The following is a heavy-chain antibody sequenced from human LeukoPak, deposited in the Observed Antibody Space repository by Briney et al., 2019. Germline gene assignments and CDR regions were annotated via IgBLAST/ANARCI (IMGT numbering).Heavy chain of an antibody. V-gene: IGHV1-2*02. J-gene: IGHJ4*02. CDR1: GYTFTGYY. Sequence: GASVKVSCKASGYTFTGYYMHWVRQAPGQGLEWMGWINPNSGGTNYAQKFQGRVTMTRDTSISTAYMELSRLRSDDTAVYYCARVRTLKNAIAARYFGYWGQGTLVTVSS. CDR2: INPNSGGT. CDR3: ARVRTLKNAIAARYFGY. D-gene: IGHD6-6*01.